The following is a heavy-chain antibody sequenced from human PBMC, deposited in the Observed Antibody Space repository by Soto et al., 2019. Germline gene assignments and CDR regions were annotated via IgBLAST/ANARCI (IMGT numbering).Heavy chain of an antibody. D-gene: IGHD6-13*01. CDR2: ISSSGSTK. CDR3: ARDRIAAAGPDTNFDY. Sequence: GSLRLSCAASGFTVSSNYMSWIRQAPGKGLEWVSYISSSGSTKYYADSVKGRFTISRDNSKNTLYLQMNSLRAEDTAVYYCARDRIAAAGPDTNFDYWGQGTLVTVSS. J-gene: IGHJ4*02. V-gene: IGHV3-11*04. CDR1: GFTVSSNY.